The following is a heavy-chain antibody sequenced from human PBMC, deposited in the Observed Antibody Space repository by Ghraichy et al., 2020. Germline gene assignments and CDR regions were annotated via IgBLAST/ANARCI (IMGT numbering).Heavy chain of an antibody. J-gene: IGHJ6*02. CDR1: GGSVSGYY. D-gene: IGHD5-12*01. CDR3: TRHDVVAVLARGMGV. CDR2: IYYAGTT. V-gene: IGHV4-59*08. Sequence: SETLSLTCTVSGGSVSGYYWSWIRQSPGKGLEWIGYIYYAGTTLYSPPLKSRVTISVDTSMNQVALWLRSVTAADPAVYYCTRHDVVAVLARGMGVWGRGSKVTVSS.